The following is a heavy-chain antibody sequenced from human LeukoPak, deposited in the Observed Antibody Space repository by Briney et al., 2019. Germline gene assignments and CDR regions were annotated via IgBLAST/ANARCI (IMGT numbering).Heavy chain of an antibody. V-gene: IGHV4-59*01. CDR3: ARSKDILTGYCFDY. CDR2: IYYSGST. D-gene: IGHD3-9*01. Sequence: SETLSLTCTVSGGSIRSYYWSWIRQPPGKGLEWIGYIYYSGSTNYNPSFKSRGTISVDTSKNQFSLKLSSLTAADTAVYYCARSKDILTGYCFDYWGQGTLVTVSS. J-gene: IGHJ4*02. CDR1: GGSIRSYY.